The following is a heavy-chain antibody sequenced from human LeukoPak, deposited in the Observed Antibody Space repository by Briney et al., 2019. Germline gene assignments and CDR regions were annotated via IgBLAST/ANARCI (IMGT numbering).Heavy chain of an antibody. Sequence: SGTLSLTCAVSGGSIRSSNWWRGVRPPPGKGLEWIGESYHSGRSNYNPSVKSRVSVSVDRSKNQFSLKRSAVTAADTAVSYCARVPSTGSGSYYWSEPRGQGPLVTVSS. CDR1: GGSIRSSNW. J-gene: IGHJ5*02. CDR3: ARVPSTGSGSYYWSEP. D-gene: IGHD3-10*01. CDR2: SYHSGRS. V-gene: IGHV4-4*02.